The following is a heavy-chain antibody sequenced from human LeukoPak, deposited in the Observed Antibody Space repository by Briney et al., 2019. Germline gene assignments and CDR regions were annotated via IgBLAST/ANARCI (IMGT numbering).Heavy chain of an antibody. CDR2: ISYDGSNK. CDR3: ARDGVVVRSGSYSYYFDY. CDR1: GFTFSSYA. V-gene: IGHV3-30-3*01. J-gene: IGHJ4*02. D-gene: IGHD1-26*01. Sequence: GRSLRLSCAASGFTFSSYAMHWVRQAPGKGLEWVAVISYDGSNKYYADSVKGRFTISRDNSKNTLYLQMNSLRAEDTAVYYCARDGVVVRSGSYSYYFDYWGQGTLVTVSS.